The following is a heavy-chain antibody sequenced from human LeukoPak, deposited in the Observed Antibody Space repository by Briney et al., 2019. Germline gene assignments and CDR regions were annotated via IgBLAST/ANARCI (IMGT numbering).Heavy chain of an antibody. D-gene: IGHD2-15*01. V-gene: IGHV3-9*01. J-gene: IGHJ3*01. CDR2: ISYSSATI. CDR1: GFTFDEYA. Sequence: GGSLRLSCAASGFTFDEYAMHWVRQAPGKGLEWVSGISYSSATIGYVDAVKGRFIISRDNATNSLYLQMNSLRAEDTALYFCAKDRGGGSQLGDAFDVWGQGTMVSVSS. CDR3: AKDRGGGSQLGDAFDV.